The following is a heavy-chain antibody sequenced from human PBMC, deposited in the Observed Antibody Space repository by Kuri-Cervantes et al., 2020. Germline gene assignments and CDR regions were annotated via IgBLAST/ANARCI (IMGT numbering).Heavy chain of an antibody. V-gene: IGHV4-30-2*01. CDR1: GGSISSGGYS. CDR2: IYHSGST. D-gene: IGHD4-17*01. CDR3: ARGYGDYEVRYDP. J-gene: IGHJ5*02. Sequence: SQTLSLTCAVSGGSISSGGYSLRWIRQPPGKGLEWIGYIYHSGSTNYNPSLKSRATISVDTSKNQFSLKLNSVTAADTAVYYCARGYGDYEVRYDPWGQGTLVTVSS.